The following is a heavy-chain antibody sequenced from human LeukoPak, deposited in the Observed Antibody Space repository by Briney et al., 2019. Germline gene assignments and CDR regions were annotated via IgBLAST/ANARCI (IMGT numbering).Heavy chain of an antibody. CDR3: ARYIYDSSGYSPYYGMDV. CDR1: GGTFSSYA. Sequence: ASVKVSCKASGGTFSSYAISWVRQAPGQGLEWMGRIIPILGIANYAQKFQGRITITADKSTSTAYMELSSLRSEDTAVYYCARYIYDSSGYSPYYGMDVWGQGTTVTVSS. D-gene: IGHD3-22*01. CDR2: IIPILGIA. V-gene: IGHV1-69*04. J-gene: IGHJ6*02.